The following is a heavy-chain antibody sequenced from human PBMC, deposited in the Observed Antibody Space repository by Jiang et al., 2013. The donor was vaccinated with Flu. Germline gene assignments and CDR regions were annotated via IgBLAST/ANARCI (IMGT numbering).Heavy chain of an antibody. V-gene: IGHV5-51*01. CDR3: ARPADTAMVDAFDI. D-gene: IGHD5-18*01. Sequence: FQGQVTISADKSISTAYLQWSSLKASDTAMYYCARPADTAMVDAFDIWGQGTMVTVSS. J-gene: IGHJ3*02.